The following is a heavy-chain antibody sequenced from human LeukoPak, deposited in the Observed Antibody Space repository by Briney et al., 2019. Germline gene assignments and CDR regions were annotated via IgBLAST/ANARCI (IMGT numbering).Heavy chain of an antibody. J-gene: IGHJ1*01. CDR2: ISYDGSNK. D-gene: IGHD3-9*01. CDR1: GFTFSSYA. Sequence: PGRSLRLSCAASGFTFSSYAMHWVRQAPGKGLEWVAVISYDGSNKYYADSVKGRFTISRDNSKNTLYLQMNSLRAEDTAAYYCASPRLSVLRYFDWLASYFQHWGQGTLVTVSS. CDR3: ASPRLSVLRYFDWLASYFQH. V-gene: IGHV3-30*04.